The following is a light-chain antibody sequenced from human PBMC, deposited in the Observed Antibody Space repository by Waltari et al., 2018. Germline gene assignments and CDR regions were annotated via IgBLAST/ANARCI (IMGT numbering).Light chain of an antibody. CDR1: QGISSY. V-gene: IGKV1-9*01. J-gene: IGKJ4*01. CDR2: AAS. Sequence: DIQLTQSPSFLSASVGYRATITCRASQGISSYLAWYQQKPGKAPKLLIYAASTVQSGVPSRFSGSGSGTEFTLTISSLQPEDFATYYCQQLNSYPPRFGGGTKVEIK. CDR3: QQLNSYPPR.